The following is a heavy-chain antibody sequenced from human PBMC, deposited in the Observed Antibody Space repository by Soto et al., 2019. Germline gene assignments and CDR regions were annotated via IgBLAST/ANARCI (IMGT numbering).Heavy chain of an antibody. V-gene: IGHV3-23*01. D-gene: IGHD1-1*01. Sequence: EVKLLESGGGLVQPGGSRRLSCAASGFTFSIYAMNWVRLAPGKGLEWVSALSPSGDNTYYADSVKGRFTISRDNSKNTLYLQMNSLRAEDTAVYYCAKAGTHSYSDCWGQGTLVTVSS. CDR2: LSPSGDNT. CDR3: AKAGTHSYSDC. J-gene: IGHJ4*02. CDR1: GFTFSIYA.